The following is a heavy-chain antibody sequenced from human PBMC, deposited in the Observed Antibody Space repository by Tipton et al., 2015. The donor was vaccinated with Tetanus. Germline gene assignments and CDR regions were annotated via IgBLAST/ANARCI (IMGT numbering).Heavy chain of an antibody. D-gene: IGHD3-16*02. CDR1: EFNFSNYP. CDR3: AKSRLGELSFSGLDS. CDR2: ISGSDGNI. V-gene: IGHV3-23*01. Sequence: SLRLSCAASEFNFSNYPMNWVRQATGKGLEWVSGISGSDGNIYYADSVKGRFTISRDNSKNTLFLKMNNLRAEDTALYFCAKSRLGELSFSGLDSWCQGALATFAS. J-gene: IGHJ4*02.